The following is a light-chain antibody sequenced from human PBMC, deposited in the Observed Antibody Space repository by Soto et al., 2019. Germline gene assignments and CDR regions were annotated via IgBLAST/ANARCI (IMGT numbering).Light chain of an antibody. J-gene: IGKJ3*01. V-gene: IGKV3-11*01. Sequence: EIVLTPSPATLSLSPGERATLSCRASQCVSSYLAWYQQKPGQAPRLLIYDAANCATGIPARFSVSGSGTDLTLTLSCLEPEDFAVYYCQQRSKWPPSFGPGTKVDIK. CDR1: QCVSSY. CDR2: DAA. CDR3: QQRSKWPPS.